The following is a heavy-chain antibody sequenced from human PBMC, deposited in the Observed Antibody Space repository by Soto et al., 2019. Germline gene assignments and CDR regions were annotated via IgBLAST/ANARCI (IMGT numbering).Heavy chain of an antibody. CDR3: ARRAETNGWNGFGADKYYFDF. V-gene: IGHV1-8*01. J-gene: IGHJ4*02. CDR1: GYTFTSYD. CDR2: LNPNTGDS. Sequence: ASVKVSCKASGYTFTSYDIYWVRQATGQGLERMGWLNPNTGDSGYAQKFQGRITVTSDTSINTVHMELSSLRSEDTAVFYSARRAETNGWNGFGADKYYFDFWGQGTLVTVSS. D-gene: IGHD3-3*01.